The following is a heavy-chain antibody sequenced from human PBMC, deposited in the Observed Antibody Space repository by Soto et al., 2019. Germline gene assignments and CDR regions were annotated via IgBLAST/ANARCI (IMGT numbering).Heavy chain of an antibody. CDR1: GFTFSSYA. D-gene: IGHD4-4*01. CDR3: AKVSVSNGLQPDY. Sequence: PGGSLRLSCAASGFTFSSYAMSWVRQAPGKGLEWVSGISGSGTGTYYADSVKGRFTISRDDSKNTLYLQMNSLRAEDTAVYYFAKVSVSNGLQPDYRAQRTPVTGSS. J-gene: IGHJ4*02. V-gene: IGHV3-23*01. CDR2: ISGSGTGT.